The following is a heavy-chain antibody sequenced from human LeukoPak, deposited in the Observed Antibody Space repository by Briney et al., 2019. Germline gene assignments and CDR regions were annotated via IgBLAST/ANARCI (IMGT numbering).Heavy chain of an antibody. V-gene: IGHV1-18*01. CDR3: ARAKLTAYYYDSSGYLDY. CDR2: ISAYNGNT. D-gene: IGHD3-22*01. CDR1: GYTFTSYD. J-gene: IGHJ4*02. Sequence: ASVKVSCKASGYTFTSYDINWVRQATGQGLEWMGWISAYNGNTNYAQKLQGRVTMTTDTSTSTAYMKLRSLRSDDTAVYYCARAKLTAYYYDSSGYLDYWGQGTLVTVSS.